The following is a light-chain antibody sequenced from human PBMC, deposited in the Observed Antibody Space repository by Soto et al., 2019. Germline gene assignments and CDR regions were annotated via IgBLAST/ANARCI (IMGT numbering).Light chain of an antibody. CDR2: DAS. CDR1: QSISSW. J-gene: IGKJ1*01. Sequence: DIQMTQSTSTLSASVGDRVTITCRDSQSISSWLAWYQQKPGKAPKLLIYDASSLESGVPSRFSGSGSGTEFTLTISSLQPDDFATYYCQQYNSYSSWTFGQGTKVEIK. V-gene: IGKV1-5*01. CDR3: QQYNSYSSWT.